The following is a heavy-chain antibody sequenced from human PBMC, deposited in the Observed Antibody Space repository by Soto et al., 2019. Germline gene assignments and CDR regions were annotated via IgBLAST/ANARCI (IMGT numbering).Heavy chain of an antibody. CDR2: IIPIFGTA. J-gene: IGHJ4*02. D-gene: IGHD3-22*01. CDR3: ARNYDSSGYFHY. V-gene: IGHV1-69*13. CDR1: GGTFSSYA. Sequence: SVKVSCKASGGTFSSYAISWVRQAPGQGLEWMGGIIPIFGTANYAQKFQGRVTITADESTSTAYMELSSLRSEDTAVYYCARNYDSSGYFHYWGQGTLVTVSS.